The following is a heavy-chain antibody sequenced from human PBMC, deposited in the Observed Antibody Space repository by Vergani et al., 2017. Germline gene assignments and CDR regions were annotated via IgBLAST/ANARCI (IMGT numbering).Heavy chain of an antibody. CDR1: GGSISSYY. J-gene: IGHJ3*02. Sequence: QVQLQESGPGLVKPSETLSLTCTVSGGSISSYYWSWIRQPPGKGLEWIGYIYYSGSTNYNPSLKSRVTISVDTSKNQFSLKLSSVTAADTAVYYCARHGYCSSTSCYGNAFDIWGQGTMVTVSS. V-gene: IGHV4-59*01. CDR3: ARHGYCSSTSCYGNAFDI. D-gene: IGHD2-2*03. CDR2: IYYSGST.